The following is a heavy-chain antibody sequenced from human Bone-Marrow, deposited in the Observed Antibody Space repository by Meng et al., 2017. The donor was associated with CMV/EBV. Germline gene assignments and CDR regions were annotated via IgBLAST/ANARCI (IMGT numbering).Heavy chain of an antibody. CDR2: ISRSSSYI. CDR3: ARDPIAATSYGMDV. J-gene: IGHJ6*02. D-gene: IGHD6-13*01. V-gene: IGHV3-21*01. Sequence: GESLKISCAASGFTFDDYGMSWVRQAPGKGLEWVSFISRSSSYIYNADSVKGRFTISRDNAKNSLYLQMNSLRAEDTAVYYCARDPIAATSYGMDVWGQGTTVTVSS. CDR1: GFTFDDYG.